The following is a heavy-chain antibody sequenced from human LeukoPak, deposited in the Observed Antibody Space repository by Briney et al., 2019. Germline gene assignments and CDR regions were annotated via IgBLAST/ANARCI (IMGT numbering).Heavy chain of an antibody. CDR2: IYPGDSDT. CDR3: ARVNCSGGSCYGYFQH. Sequence: GESLKISCKGSGYSFTSYWIGWVRQMPGKGLEWMGIIYPGDSDTRYSPSFQGQVTISADKSISTAYLQWSSLKASDTAMYYCARVNCSGGSCYGYFQHWGQGTLVTVSS. CDR1: GYSFTSYW. D-gene: IGHD2-15*01. J-gene: IGHJ1*01. V-gene: IGHV5-51*01.